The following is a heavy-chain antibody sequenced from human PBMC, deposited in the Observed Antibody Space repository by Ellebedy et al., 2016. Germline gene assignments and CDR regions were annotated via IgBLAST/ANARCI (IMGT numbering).Heavy chain of an antibody. CDR1: GGTFSSYA. CDR3: ARDQDCSSTSCYGGPFDY. J-gene: IGHJ4*02. CDR2: IIPIFGTA. D-gene: IGHD2-2*01. V-gene: IGHV1-69*13. Sequence: SVKVSXKASGGTFSSYAISWVRQAPGQGLEWMGGIIPIFGTANYAQKFQGRVTITADESTSTAYMELSSLRSEDTAVYYCARDQDCSSTSCYGGPFDYWGQGTLVTVSS.